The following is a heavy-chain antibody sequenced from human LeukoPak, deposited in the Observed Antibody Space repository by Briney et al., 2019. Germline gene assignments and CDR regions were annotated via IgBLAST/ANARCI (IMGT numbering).Heavy chain of an antibody. CDR3: ATELPRGLLSY. J-gene: IGHJ4*02. CDR2: FYFEDGET. D-gene: IGHD1-26*01. V-gene: IGHV1-24*01. CDR1: GYTLTELS. Sequence: GASVKVSCKVSGYTLTELSMHWVRPAPRKGREWMGGFYFEDGETTYAQKFQGTVTMTEDTPTDTAYMDLRSLRSEDTAVYYCATELPRGLLSYWGQGTLVTVSS.